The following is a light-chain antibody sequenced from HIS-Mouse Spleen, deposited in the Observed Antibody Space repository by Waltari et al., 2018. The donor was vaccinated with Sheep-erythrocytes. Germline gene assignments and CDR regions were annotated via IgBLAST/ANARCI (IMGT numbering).Light chain of an antibody. Sequence: SYELTQPSSLSVSPGQTVRITCSGEGLAKEYARWFQQKPCHAPVLVIYKDSERPSGIPERFSGSSSGTTVTLTISGAKVEDEADYYCYSAADNNLVFGGGTKLTVL. J-gene: IGLJ2*01. V-gene: IGLV3-27*01. CDR1: GLAKEY. CDR2: KDS. CDR3: YSAADNNLV.